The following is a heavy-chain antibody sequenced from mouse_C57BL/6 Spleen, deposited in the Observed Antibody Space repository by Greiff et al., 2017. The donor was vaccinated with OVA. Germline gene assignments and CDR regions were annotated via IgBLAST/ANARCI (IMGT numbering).Heavy chain of an antibody. Sequence: VQLQQPGAELVKPGASVKVSCKASGYTFTSSWMHWVKQRPGQGLEWIGRIHPSDSDTHYNQKFKGKATLTVDKSSSTAYMQLNSLTSEDSAVYYDVRVTIIDDYVDYWGQGTTLTVSS. CDR2: IHPSDSDT. D-gene: IGHD2-1*01. CDR3: VRVTIIDDYVDY. V-gene: IGHV1-74*01. CDR1: GYTFTSSW. J-gene: IGHJ2*01.